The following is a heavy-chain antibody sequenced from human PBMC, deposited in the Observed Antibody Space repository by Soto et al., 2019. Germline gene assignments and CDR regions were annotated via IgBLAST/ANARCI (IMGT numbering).Heavy chain of an antibody. D-gene: IGHD3-16*02. J-gene: IGHJ4*02. V-gene: IGHV1-46*03. CDR1: GYTFTSYY. CDR2: INPSGGST. Sequence: QVQLVQSGAEVKKPGASVKVSCKASGYTFTSYYMHWVRQAPGQGLEWMGIINPSGGSTSYAQKFQGRVTMTRDTSTSTVYMELSSLRSEDTAVYYCARRPPLHLGELSSIDYWGQGTLVTVSS. CDR3: ARRPPLHLGELSSIDY.